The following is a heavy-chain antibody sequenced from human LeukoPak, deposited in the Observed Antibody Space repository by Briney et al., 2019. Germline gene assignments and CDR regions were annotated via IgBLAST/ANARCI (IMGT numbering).Heavy chain of an antibody. CDR3: ARDPTVVTPRAFDI. J-gene: IGHJ3*02. CDR1: GGSFSNYY. V-gene: IGHV4-34*01. CDR2: ITHSGST. Sequence: PSETLSLTCAVYGGSFSNYYWSWIRQPPGKGLEWIGEITHSGSTNYNPSLKSRVTISVDTSKNQFSLKLSSMTAADTAVYYCARDPTVVTPRAFDIWGQGTMVTVSS. D-gene: IGHD4-23*01.